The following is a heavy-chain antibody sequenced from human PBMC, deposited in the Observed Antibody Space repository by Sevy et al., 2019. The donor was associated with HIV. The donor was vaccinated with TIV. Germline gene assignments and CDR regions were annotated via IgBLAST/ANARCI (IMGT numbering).Heavy chain of an antibody. CDR3: VRQGMVGYGYSLVY. V-gene: IGHV3-7*01. CDR1: GFSFSIYW. J-gene: IGHJ4*01. D-gene: IGHD5-18*01. CDR2: MKQDGSEE. Sequence: GGSLRLSCAASGFSFSIYWMSWVRQAPGKGLEWVATMKQDGSEEDYVDSVQGSFTISRDNAKNSLFLQMNSLSAEDTAVYYCVRQGMVGYGYSLVYWGHGTLVTVSS.